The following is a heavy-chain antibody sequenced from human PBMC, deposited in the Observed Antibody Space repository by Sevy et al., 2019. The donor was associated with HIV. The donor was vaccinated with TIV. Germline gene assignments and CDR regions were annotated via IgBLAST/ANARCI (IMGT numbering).Heavy chain of an antibody. J-gene: IGHJ6*02. D-gene: IGHD2-2*01. V-gene: IGHV3-23*01. CDR3: AKSSLGDYYYGMDV. CDR1: GFTFSSYA. CDR2: ISDSGDST. Sequence: GGSLRLSCAASGFTFSSYAMSWVRQAPGKGLEWVSTISDSGDSTYYADSVKGRFTISRDNSKNTLYLQMNSLRAEDTAVYYCAKSSLGDYYYGMDVWGQWTTVTVSS.